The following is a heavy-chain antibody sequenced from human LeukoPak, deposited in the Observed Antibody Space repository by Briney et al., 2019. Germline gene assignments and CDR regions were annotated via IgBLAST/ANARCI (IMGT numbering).Heavy chain of an antibody. Sequence: SETLSLTCIASGGSISSSDYYWGWIRQPPGKGLEWIGSIYYSGSTYYNPSLKSRVTISVDTSKNQFSLKLSSVTAADTAVYYCARDRPCSSTSCFSFDPWGQGTLVTVSS. CDR1: GGSISSSDYY. J-gene: IGHJ5*02. CDR2: IYYSGST. D-gene: IGHD2-2*01. V-gene: IGHV4-39*07. CDR3: ARDRPCSSTSCFSFDP.